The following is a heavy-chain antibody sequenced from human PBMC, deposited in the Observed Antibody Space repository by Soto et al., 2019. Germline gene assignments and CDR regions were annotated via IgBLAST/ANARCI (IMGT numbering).Heavy chain of an antibody. CDR3: ARLRQLEKTQDYVGMGV. D-gene: IGHD6-6*01. CDR2: IYPGDSDT. CDR1: GYSFTSYW. V-gene: IGHV5-51*01. Sequence: PGESLKISCKGSGYSFTSYWIGWVRQMPGKGLEWMGIIYPGDSDTRYSPSFQGHVTISAVKSISTAYLQWSSLKASDTAMYYCARLRQLEKTQDYVGMGVGGQGTTVTVSS. J-gene: IGHJ6*01.